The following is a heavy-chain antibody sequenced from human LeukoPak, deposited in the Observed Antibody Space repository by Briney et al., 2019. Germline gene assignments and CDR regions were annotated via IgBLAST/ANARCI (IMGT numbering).Heavy chain of an antibody. Sequence: ASVKVSCKASGGTFSSYAISWVRQAPGQGLEWMGGIIPIFGTANYAQKFQGRVTITADKSTSTAYMELSSLKASDTAMYYCARGYCSGGSCYALDYWGQGTLVTVSS. D-gene: IGHD2-15*01. CDR3: ARGYCSGGSCYALDY. CDR2: IIPIFGTA. CDR1: GGTFSSYA. J-gene: IGHJ4*02. V-gene: IGHV1-69*06.